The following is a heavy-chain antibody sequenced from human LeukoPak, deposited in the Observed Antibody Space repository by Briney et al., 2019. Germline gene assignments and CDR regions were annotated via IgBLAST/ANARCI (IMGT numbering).Heavy chain of an antibody. J-gene: IGHJ5*02. CDR3: ARDEARYSSGYYPNWFDP. CDR2: ISGYNGYT. D-gene: IGHD3-22*01. CDR1: GYTFTSYG. V-gene: IGHV1-18*01. Sequence: ASVKVSCKASGYTFTSYGISWVRHAPEQGLEWMGWISGYNGYTHYAHNLQGRVTMTTDTSTSTAYMELRSLRSDDTAVYYCARDEARYSSGYYPNWFDPWGQGTLVTVSS.